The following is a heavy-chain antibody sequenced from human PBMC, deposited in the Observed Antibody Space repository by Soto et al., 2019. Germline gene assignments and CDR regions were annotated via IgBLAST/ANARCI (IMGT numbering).Heavy chain of an antibody. Sequence: QVQLAESGGRVVQPGRSLRLSCIGSGFRFSDYGMHWVRQAPGKGLEWVAMMSFDGTYKYSADSVKGRFIISRDNSKNTLFLQMNSLRAGDTAVYYCAKDRRDGEYNSVYDFWGQGTLVTVSS. CDR2: MSFDGTYK. CDR3: AKDRRDGEYNSVYDF. J-gene: IGHJ4*02. V-gene: IGHV3-30*18. CDR1: GFRFSDYG. D-gene: IGHD4-17*01.